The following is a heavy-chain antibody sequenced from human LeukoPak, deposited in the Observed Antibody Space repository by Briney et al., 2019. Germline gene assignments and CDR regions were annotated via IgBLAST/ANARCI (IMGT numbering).Heavy chain of an antibody. V-gene: IGHV4-39*07. J-gene: IGHJ6*03. D-gene: IGHD5-12*01. CDR2: IYYSGST. Sequence: SESLSLTCTASGGSISSSSYYWGWIRQPPGKGLEWIGSIYYSGSTYYNPSLKSRVTISVDTSKNQFSLKLSSVTAADTAVYYCASLSGYDTPLYYYYYMDVWGKGTTVTVSS. CDR3: ASLSGYDTPLYYYYYMDV. CDR1: GGSISSSSYY.